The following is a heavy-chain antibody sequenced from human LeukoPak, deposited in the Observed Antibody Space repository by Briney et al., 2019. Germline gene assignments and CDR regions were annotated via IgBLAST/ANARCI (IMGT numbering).Heavy chain of an antibody. CDR1: GGSISITSYY. Sequence: SETLSLTCTVSGGSISITSYYWGWIRQPPGKGLEWIGSMYSSGSTYYNPSLKSRVTISVDTSKNQFSLKLSSVTAADTAVYYCASADQSGYNYYYYYYMDVWGKGTTVTVSS. V-gene: IGHV4-39*07. CDR2: MYSSGST. J-gene: IGHJ6*03. D-gene: IGHD3-22*01. CDR3: ASADQSGYNYYYYYYMDV.